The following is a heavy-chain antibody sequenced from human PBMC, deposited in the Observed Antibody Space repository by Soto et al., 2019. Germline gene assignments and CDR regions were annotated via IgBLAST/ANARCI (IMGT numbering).Heavy chain of an antibody. Sequence: QVQLVQSGAEVKKPGSSVKVSCKASGGTFSSYAISWVRQAPGQGLEWMGGIIPIFGTANYAQKFQGRVTITADEYTSTAYMELSSLRSEDTAVYYCARATNYYDSSGNWYFDLWGRGTLVTVSS. CDR3: ARATNYYDSSGNWYFDL. V-gene: IGHV1-69*01. J-gene: IGHJ2*01. CDR2: IIPIFGTA. D-gene: IGHD3-22*01. CDR1: GGTFSSYA.